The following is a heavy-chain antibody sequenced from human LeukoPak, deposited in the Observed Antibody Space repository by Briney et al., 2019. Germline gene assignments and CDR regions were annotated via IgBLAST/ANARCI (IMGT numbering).Heavy chain of an antibody. J-gene: IGHJ4*02. V-gene: IGHV4-39*01. D-gene: IGHD6-13*01. CDR2: MYYSGST. Sequence: SETLSLTCTVSGASITSSTYYWAWLRQPPGKGLEWIGSMYYSGSTYYNPSLKSRVTMSIDTSKKQFSLRLSSVTAADTAVYYCARHIAAAGPDTYYFDYWGQGTLVTVSS. CDR1: GASITSSTYY. CDR3: ARHIAAAGPDTYYFDY.